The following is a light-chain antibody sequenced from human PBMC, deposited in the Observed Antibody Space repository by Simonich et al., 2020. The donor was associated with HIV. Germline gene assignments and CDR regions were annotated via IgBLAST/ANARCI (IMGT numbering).Light chain of an antibody. CDR2: EVS. V-gene: IGKV2D-26*01. CDR3: MQNIQLPPT. J-gene: IGKJ3*01. Sequence: EIVMTQTPLSLSITPGEQASISCRSSQSLLHIDGYTYLYWFLQKQGQSPQLLIYEVSNRFSGVPDRFSGSGSGTDFTLKISRVEAEDVGVYYCMQNIQLPPTFGPGTKVDIK. CDR1: QSLLHIDGYTY.